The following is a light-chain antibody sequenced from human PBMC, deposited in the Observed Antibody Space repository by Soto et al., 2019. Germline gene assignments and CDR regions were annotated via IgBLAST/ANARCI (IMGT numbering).Light chain of an antibody. V-gene: IGKV3-15*01. Sequence: ETVMTQSPATLSVSLGERATLSCRANQSVNTNLAWYQQKPGQAPRLLIYGASIRATGVPARFSGSGSGTDFTLTISSLQPEDFAVYFCQQYKNWPPVTFGGGTKVEIK. CDR3: QQYKNWPPVT. J-gene: IGKJ4*01. CDR1: QSVNTN. CDR2: GAS.